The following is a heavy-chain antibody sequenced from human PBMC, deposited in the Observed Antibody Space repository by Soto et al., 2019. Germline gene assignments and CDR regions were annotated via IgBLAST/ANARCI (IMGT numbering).Heavy chain of an antibody. Sequence: PGGSLRLSCAASGFTFRNYAVSWVRQAPGKGLEWVSTISGSDGSTYYADSVKGRFTISRDNSKNTLYLQLNSLRAEDTAVYYCANLYSDYGASWGQGTLVTVSS. CDR3: ANLYSDYGAS. D-gene: IGHD4-17*01. V-gene: IGHV3-23*01. CDR2: ISGSDGST. J-gene: IGHJ5*02. CDR1: GFTFRNYA.